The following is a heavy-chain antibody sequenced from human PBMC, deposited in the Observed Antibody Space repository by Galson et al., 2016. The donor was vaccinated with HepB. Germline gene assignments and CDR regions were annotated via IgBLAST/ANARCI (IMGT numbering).Heavy chain of an antibody. D-gene: IGHD4-23*01. CDR2: ISSSSSYT. CDR1: GFTFSDYY. V-gene: IGHV3-11*06. CDR3: ARDEGIYGGNSGDY. Sequence: SLRLSCAASGFTFSDYYMSWIRQAPGKGLEWISYISSSSSYTNYADSVKGRFTISRDNANNPLYLQMNSLRAEDTAVYYCARDEGIYGGNSGDYWGQGTLVTVSS. J-gene: IGHJ4*02.